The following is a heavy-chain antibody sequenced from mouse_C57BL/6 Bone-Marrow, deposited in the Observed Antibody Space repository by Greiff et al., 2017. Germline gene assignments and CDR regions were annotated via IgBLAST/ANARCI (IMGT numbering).Heavy chain of an antibody. CDR1: GFTFSDYY. D-gene: IGHD2-4*01. J-gene: IGHJ4*01. CDR2: ISNGGGST. Sequence: DVKLVESGGGLVQPGGSLKLSCAASGFTFSDYYMYWVRQTPEKRLEWVAYISNGGGSTYYPDTVKVRFTISRDNAKNTLYLQMSRLKSEDTAMYYCASLYYDYDRGYYYAMDYWGQGTSVTVSS. V-gene: IGHV5-12*01. CDR3: ASLYYDYDRGYYYAMDY.